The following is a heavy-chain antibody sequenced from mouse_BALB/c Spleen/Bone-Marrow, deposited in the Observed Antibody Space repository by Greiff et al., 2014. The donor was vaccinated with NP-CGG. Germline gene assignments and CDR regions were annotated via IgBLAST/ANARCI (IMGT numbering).Heavy chain of an antibody. CDR1: GFTFSDYY. V-gene: IGHV5-4*02. CDR2: ISDGGSYT. Sequence: EVMLVESGGGLVKPGGSLKLSCAASGFTFSDYYMYWVRQTPEKGLEWVATISDGGSYTYYPDSAKGRFTISRDNAKNSLYLQMTSLKSEDTAMYYCARDSYYYGSSYWYFDVWGAGTTVTVSS. CDR3: ARDSYYYGSSYWYFDV. J-gene: IGHJ1*01. D-gene: IGHD1-1*01.